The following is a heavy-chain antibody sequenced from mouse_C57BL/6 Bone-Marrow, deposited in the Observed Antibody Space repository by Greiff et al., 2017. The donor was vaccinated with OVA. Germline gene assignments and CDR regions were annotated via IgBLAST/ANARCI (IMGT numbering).Heavy chain of an antibody. CDR2: IDPSDSYT. D-gene: IGHD1-1*01. CDR3: ARYYGSSYSYYAMDY. V-gene: IGHV1-50*01. J-gene: IGHJ4*01. Sequence: QVQLQQPGAELVKPGASVKLSCKASGYTFTSYWMQWVQQRPGQGLELIGEIDPSDSYTNYNHKFKGKATFTVDTSSSTAYMQLSSLTSEDSAVYYCARYYGSSYSYYAMDYWGQGTSVTVSS. CDR1: GYTFTSYW.